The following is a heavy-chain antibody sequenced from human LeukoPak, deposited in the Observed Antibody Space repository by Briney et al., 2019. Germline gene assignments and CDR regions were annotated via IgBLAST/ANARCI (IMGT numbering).Heavy chain of an antibody. CDR3: ASAKQDQYGDYAVDY. J-gene: IGHJ4*02. CDR2: IYHSGST. D-gene: IGHD4-17*01. CDR1: GGSISSSNW. Sequence: IPSETLSLTCAVSGGSISSSNWWSWVRQPPGKGLEWIGEIYHSGSTNYNPSLKSRVTISVDKSKNQFSLKLSSVTAADTAVYYCASAKQDQYGDYAVDYWGQGTLVTVSS. V-gene: IGHV4-4*02.